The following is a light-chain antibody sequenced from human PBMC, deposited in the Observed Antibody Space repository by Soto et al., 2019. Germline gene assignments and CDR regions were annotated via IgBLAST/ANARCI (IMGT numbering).Light chain of an antibody. J-gene: IGKJ4*01. CDR2: GAS. V-gene: IGKV3-15*01. CDR1: QSVSSN. Sequence: EIVMTQSPATLSVSPGERATLSCRASQSVSSNLAWYQQKPGQAPRLLIYGASTRATGIPARFSGSGSGTEFTLTITSLQPEDVATYYCQKYNSAPHTFGGGTKVDIK. CDR3: QKYNSAPHT.